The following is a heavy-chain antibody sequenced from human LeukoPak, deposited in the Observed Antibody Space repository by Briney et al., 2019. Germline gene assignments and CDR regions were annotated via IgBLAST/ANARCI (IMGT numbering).Heavy chain of an antibody. D-gene: IGHD2-21*01. V-gene: IGHV3-11*01. CDR1: GFTFSDYY. J-gene: IGHJ5*02. Sequence: GGSLRLSCAASGFTFSDYYMSCIRQAPGKGLEWVSYISSSGSTIYYADSVKGRFTISRDNAKTSLYLQMNSLRAEDTAVYYCARAVFTIQMLWDWFAPWGQGTLVTVSS. CDR3: ARAVFTIQMLWDWFAP. CDR2: ISSSGSTI.